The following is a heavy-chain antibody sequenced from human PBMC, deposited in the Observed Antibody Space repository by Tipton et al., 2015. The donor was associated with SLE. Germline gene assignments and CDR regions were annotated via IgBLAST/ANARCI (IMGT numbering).Heavy chain of an antibody. J-gene: IGHJ4*02. Sequence: TLSLTCAVYGTSFSGYYWSWIRQPPGKGLEWIGEINHRGSSDYNPSLRSRVTISVDTSKKQFSLKVRSVTAADTAVYYCARLTPWGYDYWGPGMLVTVSS. CDR3: ARLTPWGYDY. CDR2: INHRGSS. CDR1: GTSFSGYY. V-gene: IGHV4-34*01. D-gene: IGHD7-27*01.